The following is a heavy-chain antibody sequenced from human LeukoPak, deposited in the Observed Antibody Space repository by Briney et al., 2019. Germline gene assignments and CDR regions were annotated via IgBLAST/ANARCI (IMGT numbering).Heavy chain of an antibody. CDR2: ISYDGSKK. D-gene: IGHD3-22*01. J-gene: IGHJ4*02. CDR1: EFTFSSYG. CDR3: AGDSSGYPADY. Sequence: GGSLRLSCAASEFTFSSYGMHWVRQAPGKGLEWVAVISYDGSKKYYADSVKGRFTISRDNSKNTLYLQMNSLRAEDTAVYYCAGDSSGYPADYWGQGTLVTVSS. V-gene: IGHV3-30*03.